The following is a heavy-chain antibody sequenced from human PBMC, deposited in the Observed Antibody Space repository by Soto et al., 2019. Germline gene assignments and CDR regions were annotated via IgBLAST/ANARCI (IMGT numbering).Heavy chain of an antibody. CDR3: AKDSGYCSSTSCFAPSYWYFDL. D-gene: IGHD2-2*01. V-gene: IGHV3-23*01. Sequence: EVQLLESGGALVQPGGSLRLSCAASGFTFSSYAMSWVRQAPGKGLEWVSAISGSGGSTYYADSVKGRFTISRDNSKNTLYLQMNSLRAEDTAVYYCAKDSGYCSSTSCFAPSYWYFDLWGRGTLVTVSS. CDR1: GFTFSSYA. J-gene: IGHJ2*01. CDR2: ISGSGGST.